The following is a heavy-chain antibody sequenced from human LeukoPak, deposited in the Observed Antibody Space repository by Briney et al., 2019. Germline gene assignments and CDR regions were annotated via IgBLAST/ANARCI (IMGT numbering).Heavy chain of an antibody. J-gene: IGHJ6*03. Sequence: SGGSLRLSCAASEPTFNNYAMTWVRQAPGKGLEWVSTISGSGDTTYYADSVTGRFTISRDNSKSTVFLQMNSLRADDTAVYHCARALRAAHRLVYTYYYMDVWGKGTPVTVSS. V-gene: IGHV3-23*01. D-gene: IGHD5/OR15-5a*01. CDR3: ARALRAAHRLVYTYYYMDV. CDR1: EPTFNNYA. CDR2: ISGSGDTT.